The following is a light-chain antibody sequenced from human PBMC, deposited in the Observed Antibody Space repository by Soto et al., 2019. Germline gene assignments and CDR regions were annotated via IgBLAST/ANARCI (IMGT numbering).Light chain of an antibody. CDR2: DAS. Sequence: DIQMTQSPSSLSASVGDRVTITCQASQDISNHLNWFQQKPGKAPELLIYDASNLETGVSSRFSGSGSGTDFTFTISSLQPEDIATYYCQQYDNLPRSFGGGTKVEIK. V-gene: IGKV1-33*01. CDR1: QDISNH. CDR3: QQYDNLPRS. J-gene: IGKJ4*01.